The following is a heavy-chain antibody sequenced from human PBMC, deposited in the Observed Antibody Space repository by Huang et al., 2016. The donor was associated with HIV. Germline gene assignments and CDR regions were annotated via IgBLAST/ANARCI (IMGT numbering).Heavy chain of an antibody. Sequence: QVQLVESGGGVVQPGRSLRIFCAASGFTFSSYGMHWVRQAPGKGLEWVAVLSYDGKTKYYADSVKGRFSISRDNSKTTVYLQLNSLRVEDTAVYYCAKGGSAAAVLDFWGQGTLVTVSS. J-gene: IGHJ4*02. D-gene: IGHD6-13*01. CDR2: LSYDGKTK. CDR3: AKGGSAAAVLDF. V-gene: IGHV3-30*18. CDR1: GFTFSSYG.